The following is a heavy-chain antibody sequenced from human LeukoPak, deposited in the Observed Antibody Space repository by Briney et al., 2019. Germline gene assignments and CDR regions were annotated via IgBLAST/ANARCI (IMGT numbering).Heavy chain of an antibody. CDR3: AREPYSKNYLWSRNWYFDL. CDR2: INTSGDT. CDR1: GGSFSSDSYY. J-gene: IGHJ2*01. V-gene: IGHV4-61*02. Sequence: PSQTLSLTCTVSGGSFSSDSYYWSWIRQSAGKGLEWIGRINTSGDTNLNPSLKSQVTISVDTSKNQFSLNLRSVIAADTAVYYCAREPYSKNYLWSRNWYFDLWGRGTLVTVSS. D-gene: IGHD2-8*02.